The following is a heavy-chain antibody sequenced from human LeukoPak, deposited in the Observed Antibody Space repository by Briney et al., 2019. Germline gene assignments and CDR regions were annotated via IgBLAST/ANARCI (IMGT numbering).Heavy chain of an antibody. CDR3: TRRAYTYDSYFFDH. V-gene: IGHV4-39*01. Sequence: SETLSLTCTVSGGAITGSSYYWGWTRQSPGKGLEWIGSLYYSGSIYYNPSLKSRVSMSADTSKNQFSLKLNSLTAADRAVYYCTRRAYTYDSYFFDHWGLGTLVTVSS. J-gene: IGHJ4*02. D-gene: IGHD5-18*01. CDR2: LYYSGSI. CDR1: GGAITGSSYY.